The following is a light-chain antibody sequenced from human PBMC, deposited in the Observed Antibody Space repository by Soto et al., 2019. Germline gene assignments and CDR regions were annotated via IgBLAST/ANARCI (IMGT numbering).Light chain of an antibody. CDR1: QSVSSN. Sequence: EIVMTQSPATLSVSPGERATLSCRASQSVSSNLAWYQQKPCQAPRILIYHASTRATGSPARFSGSGAVTEFNLTSSSLRAEDVAVYYSQQYNKWPLTFGGGTKVEIK. CDR3: QQYNKWPLT. V-gene: IGKV3-15*01. J-gene: IGKJ4*01. CDR2: HAS.